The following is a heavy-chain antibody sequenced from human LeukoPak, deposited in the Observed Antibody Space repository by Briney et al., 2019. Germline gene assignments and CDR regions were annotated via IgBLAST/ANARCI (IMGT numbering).Heavy chain of an antibody. Sequence: GGSLRLSCAASGFNFSSYAMSWVRQAPGKGLEWVSAISGSGGSTYYADSVKGRFTISRDNSKNTLYLQMNSLRAEDTAVYYCANSFGATMRYNWNYREFDYWGQGTLVTVSS. J-gene: IGHJ4*02. CDR3: ANSFGATMRYNWNYREFDY. CDR1: GFNFSSYA. CDR2: ISGSGGST. D-gene: IGHD1-7*01. V-gene: IGHV3-23*01.